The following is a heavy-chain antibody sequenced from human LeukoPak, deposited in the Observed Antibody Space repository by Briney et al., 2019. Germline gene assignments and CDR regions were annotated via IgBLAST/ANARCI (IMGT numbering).Heavy chain of an antibody. V-gene: IGHV4-4*07. CDR3: ARDSDARLGWNTEIDY. CDR2: IYTSGSA. CDR1: GDSINNYY. D-gene: IGHD1/OR15-1a*01. Sequence: SETLSLSCTVSGDSINNYYWSWIRQPAGKGLEWIGRIYTSGSANYNPSLKSRVTMSVDTSKNQFSLKLNSVTAADTAVYYCARDSDARLGWNTEIDYWGQGTRVTVSS. J-gene: IGHJ4*02.